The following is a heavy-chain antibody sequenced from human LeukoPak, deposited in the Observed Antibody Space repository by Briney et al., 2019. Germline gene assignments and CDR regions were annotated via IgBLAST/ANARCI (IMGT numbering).Heavy chain of an antibody. CDR2: INPNSGGT. Sequence: ASVKVSCKASGYTFTGYYMRWVRQAPGQGLEWMGWINPNSGGTNYAQKFQGRVTMTRDTSISTAYMELSRLRSDDTAVYYCARSRSSSWDPFDYWGQGTLVTVSS. CDR1: GYTFTGYY. J-gene: IGHJ4*02. D-gene: IGHD6-13*01. V-gene: IGHV1-2*02. CDR3: ARSRSSSWDPFDY.